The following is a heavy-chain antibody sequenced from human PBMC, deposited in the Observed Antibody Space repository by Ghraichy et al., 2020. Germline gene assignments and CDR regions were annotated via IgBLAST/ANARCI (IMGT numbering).Heavy chain of an antibody. D-gene: IGHD1-14*01. V-gene: IGHV3-33*01. CDR3: ARDSRYTGFDY. CDR1: GFTFSSYG. J-gene: IGHJ4*02. Sequence: GGSLRLSCAASGFTFSSYGMHWVRQAPGKGLEWVAVIWYDGSNKYYADSVKGRFTISRDNSKNTLYLQMNSLRAEDTAVYYCARDSRYTGFDYWGQGTLVTVSS. CDR2: IWYDGSNK.